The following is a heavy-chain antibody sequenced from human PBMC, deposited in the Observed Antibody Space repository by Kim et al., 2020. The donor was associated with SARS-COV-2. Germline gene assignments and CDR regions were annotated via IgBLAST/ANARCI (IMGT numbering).Heavy chain of an antibody. D-gene: IGHD2-15*01. Sequence: VDSVKGRLTNSRDDSRNTLYLQMTSLRAEDTAVYYCAKALGYGSDWQRIDYWGQGTLVTVSS. V-gene: IGHV3-33*06. J-gene: IGHJ4*02. CDR3: AKALGYGSDWQRIDY.